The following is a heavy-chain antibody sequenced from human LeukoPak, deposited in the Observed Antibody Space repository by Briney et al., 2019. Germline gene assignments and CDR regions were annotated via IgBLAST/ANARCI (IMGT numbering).Heavy chain of an antibody. J-gene: IGHJ6*03. V-gene: IGHV1-18*01. D-gene: IGHD3-10*01. CDR1: GYTFTNYG. Sequence: ASVKVSCKASGYTFTNYGISWVRQAPGQGLEWMGWISPYNGNTDYAQRFQGRVTMTADTSTTTAYMELRSLKSDDTAVYYCARDYYYGSSYMDVWGKGTTVTISS. CDR3: ARDYYYGSSYMDV. CDR2: ISPYNGNT.